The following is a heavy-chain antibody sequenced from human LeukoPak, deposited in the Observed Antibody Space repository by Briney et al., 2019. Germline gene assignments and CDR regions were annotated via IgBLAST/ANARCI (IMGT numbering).Heavy chain of an antibody. CDR3: AKDFGVNSPFDY. CDR1: GFTFSSYG. D-gene: IGHD3-10*01. V-gene: IGHV3-30*18. J-gene: IGHJ4*02. Sequence: PGRSLRLSCAASGFTFSSYGMHWVRQAPGKGPEWVAVISYDGSNKYYADSVKGRFTISRDNSKNTLYLQMNSLRAEDTAVYYCAKDFGVNSPFDYWGQGTLVTVSS. CDR2: ISYDGSNK.